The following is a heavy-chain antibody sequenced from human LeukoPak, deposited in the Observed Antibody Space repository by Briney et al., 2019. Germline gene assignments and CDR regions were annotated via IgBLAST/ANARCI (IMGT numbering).Heavy chain of an antibody. J-gene: IGHJ4*02. CDR2: IYTSGST. Sequence: PSETLSLTCTVSGGSISSGSYYWSWIRQPAGKGLEWIGRIYTSGSTNYNPSLKSRVTISVDTSKNQFSLKLSSVTAADTAVYYCARAVPGGFDYWGQGILVTVSS. CDR1: GGSISSGSYY. D-gene: IGHD1-14*01. V-gene: IGHV4-61*02. CDR3: ARAVPGGFDY.